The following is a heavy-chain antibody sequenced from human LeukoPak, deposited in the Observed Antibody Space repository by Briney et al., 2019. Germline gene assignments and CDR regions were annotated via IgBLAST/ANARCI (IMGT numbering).Heavy chain of an antibody. V-gene: IGHV3-21*01. CDR3: ARDPGDYYDSSGYYLPPLDC. D-gene: IGHD3-22*01. CDR1: GFTFSSYS. CDR2: ISSSSSYI. Sequence: GGSLRLSCAASGFTFSSYSMNWVRQAPGKGLEWVSSISSSSSYIYYADSVKGRFTISRDNDKNSLYLQMNSLRAEDTAVYYCARDPGDYYDSSGYYLPPLDCWGQGTLVTVSS. J-gene: IGHJ4*02.